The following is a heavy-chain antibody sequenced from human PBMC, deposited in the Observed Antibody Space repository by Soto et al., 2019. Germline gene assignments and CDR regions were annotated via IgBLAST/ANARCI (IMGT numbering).Heavy chain of an antibody. CDR3: AAGYDFWSGYYNGPRYYYYYGMDV. Sequence: SVKVSCKASGFTFTSSAVQWVRQARGQRLEWIGWIVVGSGNTNYAQKFQERVTITRDMSTSTAYMELSSLRSEDTAVYYCAAGYDFWSGYYNGPRYYYYYGMDVWGQGTTVTVSS. CDR2: IVVGSGNT. D-gene: IGHD3-3*01. V-gene: IGHV1-58*01. CDR1: GFTFTSSA. J-gene: IGHJ6*02.